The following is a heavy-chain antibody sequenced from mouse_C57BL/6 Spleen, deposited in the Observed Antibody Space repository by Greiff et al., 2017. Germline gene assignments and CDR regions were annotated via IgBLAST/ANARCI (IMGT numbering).Heavy chain of an antibody. CDR3: ARTHYGNYPYYAMDY. CDR1: GYTFTDYY. D-gene: IGHD2-1*01. Sequence: QVQLQQSGAELVRPGASVKLSCKASGYTFTDYYINWVKQRPGQGLEWIARIYPGSGNTYYNEKFKGKATLTAEKSSSTAYMQLSSLTSEDSAVYFCARTHYGNYPYYAMDYWGQGTSVTVSS. J-gene: IGHJ4*01. CDR2: IYPGSGNT. V-gene: IGHV1-76*01.